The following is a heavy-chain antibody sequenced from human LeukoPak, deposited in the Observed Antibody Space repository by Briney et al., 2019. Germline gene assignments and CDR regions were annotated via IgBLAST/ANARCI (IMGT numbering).Heavy chain of an antibody. V-gene: IGHV4-59*01. CDR1: GGSISSYY. Sequence: SETLSLTCTVSGGSISSYYWSWIRQPPGKGLEWIGYIYYSGSTNYNPSLKSRVTISVDTSKNQFSLNLRSVTAADTAVYYCATTTSGGDAFDIWGQGTMVTVSS. D-gene: IGHD1-26*01. CDR3: ATTTSGGDAFDI. J-gene: IGHJ3*02. CDR2: IYYSGST.